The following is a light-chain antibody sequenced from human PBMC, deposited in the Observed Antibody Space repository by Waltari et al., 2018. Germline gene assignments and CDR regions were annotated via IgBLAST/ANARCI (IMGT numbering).Light chain of an antibody. CDR2: KAS. Sequence: DIQMTQSPSTLSASVGDRVTITCRASQSISSWLAWYQQKPGKAPKLLIYKASSLESGVPSRFSGSGSGTEFTLTISSLQPDDFATYYCQQYNSYSPRDTFGQGTKLEIK. V-gene: IGKV1-5*03. CDR1: QSISSW. J-gene: IGKJ2*01. CDR3: QQYNSYSPRDT.